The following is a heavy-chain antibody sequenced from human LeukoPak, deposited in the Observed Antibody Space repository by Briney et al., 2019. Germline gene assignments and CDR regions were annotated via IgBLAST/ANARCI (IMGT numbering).Heavy chain of an antibody. Sequence: PGGSLRLSCAASGFSLTNFDMNWIRQAPGKGLEWVSFFSVRYNVIYYADSVKGRFTVSRDEAKNSLYLQMNSLRAEDTAVYYCARDPLAITFGGVMVDYWGQGTLVTVSS. CDR1: GFSLTNFD. V-gene: IGHV3-48*01. D-gene: IGHD3-16*01. CDR2: FSVRYNVI. CDR3: ARDPLAITFGGVMVDY. J-gene: IGHJ4*02.